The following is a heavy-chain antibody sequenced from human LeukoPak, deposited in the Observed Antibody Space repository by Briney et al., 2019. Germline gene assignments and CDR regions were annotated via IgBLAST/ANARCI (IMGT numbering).Heavy chain of an antibody. D-gene: IGHD1-20*01. CDR3: ARINWNFYYFDY. CDR1: GYTFTSYG. J-gene: IGHJ4*02. Sequence: AXVKVSCKASGYTFTSYGISWVRQAPGQGLEWMGWISAYNGNTNYAQKLQGRVTMTTDTSTSTAHMELRSLRSDDTAVYYCARINWNFYYFDYWGQGTLVTVSS. CDR2: ISAYNGNT. V-gene: IGHV1-18*01.